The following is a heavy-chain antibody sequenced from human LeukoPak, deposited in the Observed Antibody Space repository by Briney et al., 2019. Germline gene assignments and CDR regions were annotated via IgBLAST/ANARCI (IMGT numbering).Heavy chain of an antibody. Sequence: ASVKVSCKASGYTFTSYDINWVRQATGQGLEWMGWMNPNSGNTGYAQKFQGRVTMTTDTSTSTAYMELRSLRSDDTAVYYCASASMVRGVIISYYWGQGTLVTVSS. V-gene: IGHV1-8*01. D-gene: IGHD3-10*01. CDR1: GYTFTSYD. CDR3: ASASMVRGVIISYY. CDR2: MNPNSGNT. J-gene: IGHJ4*02.